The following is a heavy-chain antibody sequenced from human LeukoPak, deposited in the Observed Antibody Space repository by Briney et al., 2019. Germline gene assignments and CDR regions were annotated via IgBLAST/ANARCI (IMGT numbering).Heavy chain of an antibody. CDR2: IRYDGSNK. Sequence: GGSLRLSCAASGFTFSSYGMHWVRQAPGKGLEWVAFIRYDGSNKYYADSVKGRFTISRDNPKNTLYLQMNSLRAEDTAVYYCAKGGYGDHYYYYYYMDVWGKGTTVTVSS. D-gene: IGHD4-17*01. V-gene: IGHV3-30*02. CDR1: GFTFSSYG. CDR3: AKGGYGDHYYYYYYMDV. J-gene: IGHJ6*03.